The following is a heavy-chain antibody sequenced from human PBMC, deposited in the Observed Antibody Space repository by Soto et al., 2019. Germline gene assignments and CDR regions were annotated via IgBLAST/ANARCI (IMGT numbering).Heavy chain of an antibody. V-gene: IGHV4-31*03. Sequence: SETLSLTCTVSGGSISSGGYYWSWIRQHPGKGLEWIGYIYYSGSTYYNPSLKSRVTISVDTSKNQFSLKLSSVTAADTAVYYCARDSPISLYFDYWGQGTLVTVSS. J-gene: IGHJ4*02. CDR2: IYYSGST. CDR3: ARDSPISLYFDY. CDR1: GGSISSGGYY.